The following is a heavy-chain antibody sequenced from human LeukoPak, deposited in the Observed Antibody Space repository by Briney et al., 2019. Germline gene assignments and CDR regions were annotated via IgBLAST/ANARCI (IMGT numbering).Heavy chain of an antibody. CDR3: ARDGAPGGSSLAFDI. D-gene: IGHD1-26*01. V-gene: IGHV4-61*01. Sequence: PSETLSLNCTVSGGSVSSVNFYWSWIRQPPGKGLEWIGYIYYSGITNYNPSLKSRLTISVDTSKNQVSLKLSSVTAADTAVYYCARDGAPGGSSLAFDIWGQGTMVTVSS. CDR2: IYYSGIT. CDR1: GGSVSSVNFY. J-gene: IGHJ3*02.